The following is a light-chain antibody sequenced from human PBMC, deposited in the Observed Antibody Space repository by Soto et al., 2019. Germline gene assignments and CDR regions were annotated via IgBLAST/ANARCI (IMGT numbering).Light chain of an antibody. CDR2: AAS. V-gene: IGKV1-27*01. J-gene: IGKJ1*01. CDR1: QGISNY. Sequence: DIQMTQSPLSLSASVGDRVTITCRASQGISNYLAWHQQKPGKAPKLLIYAASTLQPGVPSRFSGRGSGTDFTLTISSLQPEDVATYYCQKYDSALWTFGQGTKVEIK. CDR3: QKYDSALWT.